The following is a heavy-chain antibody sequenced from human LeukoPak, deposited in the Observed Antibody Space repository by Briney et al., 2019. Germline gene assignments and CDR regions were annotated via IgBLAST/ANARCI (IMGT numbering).Heavy chain of an antibody. V-gene: IGHV4-39*07. J-gene: IGHJ6*03. CDR3: ARDPYSGSYGPYYYYYMDV. CDR1: GGSISSNSDY. CDR2: IYYSGTT. Sequence: SETLSLTCTVSGGSISSNSDYWGWIRQPPGKGLEWIGSIYYSGTTYYNPSRKSRVTISVDTSKNQFSLKLSSVTAEDTAVYYCARDPYSGSYGPYYYYYMDVWGKGTTVTISS. D-gene: IGHD1-26*01.